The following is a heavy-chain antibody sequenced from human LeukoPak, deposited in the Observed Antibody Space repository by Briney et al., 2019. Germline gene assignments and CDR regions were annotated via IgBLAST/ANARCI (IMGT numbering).Heavy chain of an antibody. CDR3: AKSGYNRFDY. V-gene: IGHV3-11*01. CDR1: GFNFSYYY. Sequence: GSLRLSRAASGFNFSYYYMSWIRQAPGEGLEWVSYISSSGSTIYYADSVKGRFTISRDNSKNTLYLQMNSLRAEDTAVYYCAKSGYNRFDYWGQGTLVTVSS. CDR2: ISSSGSTI. J-gene: IGHJ4*02. D-gene: IGHD5-24*01.